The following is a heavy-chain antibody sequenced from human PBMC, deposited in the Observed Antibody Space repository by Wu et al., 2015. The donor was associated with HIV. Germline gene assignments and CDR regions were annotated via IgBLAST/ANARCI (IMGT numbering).Heavy chain of an antibody. CDR2: INSSGGSA. V-gene: IGHV1-46*01. CDR1: GYTFTSYY. Sequence: QVQLVQSGAEVKKPGASVKVSCKASGYTFTSYYIYWVRQAPGQGLEWMGMINSSGGSASYAQKFQGRVTMTRDTSTNTVYVELSSLRPEDTAMYYCARDLEISAAGFPNAFHMWGQGTMVTVSS. D-gene: IGHD6-13*01. J-gene: IGHJ3*02. CDR3: ARDLEISAAGFPNAFHM.